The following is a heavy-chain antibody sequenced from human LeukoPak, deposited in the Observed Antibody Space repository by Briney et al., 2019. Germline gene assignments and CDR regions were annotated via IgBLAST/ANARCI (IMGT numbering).Heavy chain of an antibody. CDR3: ATLAVAGKASA. Sequence: SQTQSLTCTVSGGSISSGSYYWSWIRQPPGKGLEWIGEINHSGSTNYNPSLRSRVTISVDTSKNQFSLKLSSVTAADTAVYYCATLAVAGKASAWGQGTLVTVSS. CDR1: GGSISSGSYY. J-gene: IGHJ5*02. V-gene: IGHV4-39*07. CDR2: INHSGST. D-gene: IGHD6-19*01.